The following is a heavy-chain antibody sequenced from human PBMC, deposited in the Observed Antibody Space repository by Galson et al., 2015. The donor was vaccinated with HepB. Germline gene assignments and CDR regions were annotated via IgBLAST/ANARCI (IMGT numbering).Heavy chain of an antibody. CDR2: VYAKGTFT. Sequence: SLRLSCAASGFTFSNFAMHWVRQAPGKGLEHVSTVYAKGTFTYYADSVKGRFTISRDNSKNTVDLQITGLRTEDTAVYYCVKGMNDRSSSSVASGWRWGQGTLVTVSS. V-gene: IGHV3-64D*06. D-gene: IGHD6-6*01. CDR1: GFTFSNFA. J-gene: IGHJ4*02. CDR3: VKGMNDRSSSSVASGWR.